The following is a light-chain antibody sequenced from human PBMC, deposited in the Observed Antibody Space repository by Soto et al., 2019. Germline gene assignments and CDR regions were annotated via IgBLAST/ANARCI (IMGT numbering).Light chain of an antibody. CDR1: QSVSSN. V-gene: IGKV3-15*01. CDR3: QQYNNCLTWT. Sequence: EIVMTQCPATLSVSPGERATLSCRASQSVSSNLAWYQQKPGQAPRLLLYGASTRATGIPARFSGGGSGTEFTLTISSLQSEDFAAYDCQQYNNCLTWTFGQGTKVDIK. CDR2: GAS. J-gene: IGKJ1*01.